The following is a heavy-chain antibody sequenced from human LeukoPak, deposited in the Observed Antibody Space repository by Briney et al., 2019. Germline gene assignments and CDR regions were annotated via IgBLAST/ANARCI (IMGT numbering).Heavy chain of an antibody. CDR2: INPNSGGT. V-gene: IGHV1-2*02. D-gene: IGHD6-13*01. CDR1: GYTFTGYY. J-gene: IGHJ4*02. Sequence: GASVKVSCKASGYTFTGYYMHWVRQAPGQGLEWMGWINPNSGGTNYAQKFQGRVTMTRDTSISTAYMELSRLRSDDTAVYYCARDFLAAAGTLDYWGQGTLVTVSS. CDR3: ARDFLAAAGTLDY.